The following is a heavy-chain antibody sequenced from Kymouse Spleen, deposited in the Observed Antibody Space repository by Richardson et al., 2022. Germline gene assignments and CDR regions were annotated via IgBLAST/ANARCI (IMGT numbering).Heavy chain of an antibody. V-gene: IGHV4-4*02. D-gene: IGHD3-10*01. Sequence: QVQLQESGPGLVKPSGTLSLTCAVSGGSISSSNWWSWVRQPPGKGLEWIGEIYHSGSTNYNPSLKSRVTISVDKSKNQFSLKLSSVTAADTAVYYCARDLDYYGSGSYLYYYYYGMDVWGQGTTVTVSS. CDR2: IYHSGST. CDR1: GGSISSSNW. CDR3: ARDLDYYGSGSYLYYYYYGMDV. J-gene: IGHJ6*02.